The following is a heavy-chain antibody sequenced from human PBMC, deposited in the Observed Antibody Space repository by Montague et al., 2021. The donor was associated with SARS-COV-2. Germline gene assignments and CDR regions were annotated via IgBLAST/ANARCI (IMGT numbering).Heavy chain of an antibody. CDR3: ARARSVTTFFLGVRGAMDV. CDR2: ISHSGST. J-gene: IGHJ6*02. Sequence: SETLSLTCAVYGGSFSGYYWSWIRQPPGKGLEWIGEISHSGSTNYNPSLKSRVTISVDTSKNQFSLKLSSVTAADTAVYYCARARSVTTFFLGVRGAMDVWGQGTTVTVSS. V-gene: IGHV4-34*01. D-gene: IGHD4-11*01. CDR1: GGSFSGYY.